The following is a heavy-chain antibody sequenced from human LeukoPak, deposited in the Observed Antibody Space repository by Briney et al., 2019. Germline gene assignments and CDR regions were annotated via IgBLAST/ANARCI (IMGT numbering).Heavy chain of an antibody. Sequence: PSETLSLTCTVSGYSLSSGFYWGWIRQPPGKGLEWVSAISGSGGSTYYADSVKGRFTISRDNSKNTLYLQMNSLRAEDTAVYYCAKDEMATIPFDYWGQGTLVTVSS. V-gene: IGHV3-23*01. CDR2: ISGSGGST. CDR1: GYSLSSGF. CDR3: AKDEMATIPFDY. J-gene: IGHJ4*02. D-gene: IGHD5-24*01.